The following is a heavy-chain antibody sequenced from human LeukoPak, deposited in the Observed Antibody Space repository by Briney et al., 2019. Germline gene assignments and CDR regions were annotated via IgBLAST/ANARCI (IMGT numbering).Heavy chain of an antibody. CDR1: GGSISSSSYY. J-gene: IGHJ3*02. CDR2: IYYSGST. CDR3: ASDVVVTVTDAFDI. Sequence: SETLSLTCTVSGGSISSSSYYWGWIRQPPGKGLEWIGSIYYSGSTYYNPSLKSRVTISVDTSKNQFSLKLSSVTAADTAVYYCASDVVVTVTDAFDIWGQGTMVTVSS. D-gene: IGHD2-21*02. V-gene: IGHV4-39*01.